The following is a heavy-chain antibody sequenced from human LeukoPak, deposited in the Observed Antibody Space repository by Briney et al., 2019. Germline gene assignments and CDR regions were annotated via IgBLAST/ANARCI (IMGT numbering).Heavy chain of an antibody. Sequence: SETLSLTCTVSGGSIYSHHWSWIRQPPGKGLEWIGYIYYSGSTNYNPSLKSRVTISVDTSKNQFSLKLSSVTAADTAVYYCARSSSVDYYYYYMDVWGKGTTVTVSS. V-gene: IGHV4-59*11. CDR3: ARSSSVDYYYYYMDV. CDR1: GGSIYSHH. D-gene: IGHD6-6*01. CDR2: IYYSGST. J-gene: IGHJ6*03.